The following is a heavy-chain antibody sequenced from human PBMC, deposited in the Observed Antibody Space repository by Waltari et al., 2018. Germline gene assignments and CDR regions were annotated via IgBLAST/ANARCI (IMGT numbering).Heavy chain of an antibody. J-gene: IGHJ4*02. CDR1: GGSISSYS. CDR3: ARGEGIDY. Sequence: QVQLQESGPGLVKPSETLSLTCTVSGGSISSYSWSWIRQPPGKGLEWIGYIYYSGSTNYNPSLKSRVTISVDTSKNQFSLKLSSVTAADTAVYYCARGEGIDYWGQGTLVTVSS. CDR2: IYYSGST. V-gene: IGHV4-59*01.